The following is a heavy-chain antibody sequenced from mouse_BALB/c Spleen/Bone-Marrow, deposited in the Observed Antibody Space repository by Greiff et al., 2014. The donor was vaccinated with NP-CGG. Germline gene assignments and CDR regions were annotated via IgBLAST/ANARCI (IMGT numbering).Heavy chain of an antibody. J-gene: IGHJ4*01. CDR1: GYSFTGHF. CDR2: INPSNGDT. D-gene: IGHD2-3*01. CDR3: GRWGDGYYYAMDY. Sequence: VQLQQSGPDLVKPGASVKLSCKASGYSFTGHFLNWVRQSHGKSLEWIGRINPSNGDTFYNQKFKGKATLTVDKSSTTAHMELLSLTSEDSAVYYCGRWGDGYYYAMDYWGQGTSVTVSS. V-gene: IGHV1-37*01.